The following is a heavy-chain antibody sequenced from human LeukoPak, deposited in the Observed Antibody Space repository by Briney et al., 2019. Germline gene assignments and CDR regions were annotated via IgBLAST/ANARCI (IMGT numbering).Heavy chain of an antibody. V-gene: IGHV4-34*01. CDR1: GGSFSGYY. CDR3: ARAPDYDFWSGSQSYYFDY. D-gene: IGHD3-3*01. Sequence: SETLSLTCAVYGGSFSGYYWSWIRQPPGKGLEWIGEINHSGSTNYNPSLKSRVTISVDTSKNQFSLKLSSVTAADTAVYYCARAPDYDFWSGSQSYYFDYWGQGTLVTVSS. CDR2: INHSGST. J-gene: IGHJ4*02.